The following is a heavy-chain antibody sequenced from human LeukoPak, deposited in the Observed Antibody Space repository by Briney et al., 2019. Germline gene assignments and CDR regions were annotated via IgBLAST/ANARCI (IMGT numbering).Heavy chain of an antibody. V-gene: IGHV4-4*07. D-gene: IGHD3-3*01. CDR2: IYTSGST. CDR1: GGSISSYY. J-gene: IGHJ6*03. Sequence: SETLSLTCTVSGGSISSYYWSWIRQPAGKGLEWIGRIYTSGSTNYNPSLKSRVTMSVDTSKNQFSLKLSSVTAADTAVYYCARSHPIFGVVTYYYYMDVWGKGTSVTVSS. CDR3: ARSHPIFGVVTYYYYMDV.